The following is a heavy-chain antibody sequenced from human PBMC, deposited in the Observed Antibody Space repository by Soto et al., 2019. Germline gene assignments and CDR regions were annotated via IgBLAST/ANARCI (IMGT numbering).Heavy chain of an antibody. J-gene: IGHJ4*02. CDR2: IYHSGST. V-gene: IGHV4-4*02. CDR3: ASDSVVRGVLDY. CDR1: SGSISSNNW. Sequence: QVQLQESGPGLVKPSGTLSLTCAVSSGSISSNNWWSWVRQPPGKGLEWIGEIYHSGSTKYNPSLKSRVTIPVDKSKNQFSLKLSSVTAADTAVYYCASDSVVRGVLDYWGQGTLVTVSS. D-gene: IGHD3-10*01.